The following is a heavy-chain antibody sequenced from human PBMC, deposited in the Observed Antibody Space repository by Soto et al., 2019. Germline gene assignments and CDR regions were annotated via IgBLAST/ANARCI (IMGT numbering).Heavy chain of an antibody. CDR3: ARDDGEFCSGGSCFYRH. CDR1: SFTFSSYW. J-gene: IGHJ4*02. V-gene: IGHV3-7*05. CDR2: IKEDGSEK. Sequence: EVLLVESGGGLVQPGGSLRLSCAASSFTFSSYWMSWVRQAPGKGLELVANIKEDGSEKYYLDSVRGRFTISRDNAENSLYLHIRSLSAEDTAVYYCARDDGEFCSGGSCFYRHWGQGTLVSVSS. D-gene: IGHD2-15*01.